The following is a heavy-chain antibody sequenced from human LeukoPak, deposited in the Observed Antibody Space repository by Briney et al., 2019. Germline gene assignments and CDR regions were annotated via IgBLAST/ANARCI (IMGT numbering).Heavy chain of an antibody. CDR1: GFTFSSYA. J-gene: IGHJ4*02. CDR3: IAVAGRTQYYVDY. V-gene: IGHV3-23*01. Sequence: GGSLRLSCAASGFTFSSYAMSWVRQAPGKGLEWVSAISGSGGSTYYADSVKGRFTISRDNSKNTLYLQMNSLRSDDTAVYYCIAVAGRTQYYVDYWGQGTLVTVSS. D-gene: IGHD6-19*01. CDR2: ISGSGGST.